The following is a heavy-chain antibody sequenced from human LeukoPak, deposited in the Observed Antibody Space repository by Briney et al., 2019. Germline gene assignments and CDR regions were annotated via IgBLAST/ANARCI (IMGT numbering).Heavy chain of an antibody. CDR1: GFTFRSYE. V-gene: IGHV3-48*03. J-gene: IGHJ6*02. D-gene: IGHD2-2*01. Sequence: GGSLRLSCAASGFTFRSYEMNWVRQAPGKGLEWVSYISSSGSIIYYADSVKGRFTISRDNSKNTLYLQMNSLRAEDTAVYYCAREDIVVVPAAKEDYYYYGMDVWGQGTTVTVSS. CDR2: ISSSGSII. CDR3: AREDIVVVPAAKEDYYYYGMDV.